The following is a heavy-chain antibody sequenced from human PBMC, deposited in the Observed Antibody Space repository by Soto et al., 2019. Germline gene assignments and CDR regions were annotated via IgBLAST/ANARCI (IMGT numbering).Heavy chain of an antibody. V-gene: IGHV3-9*01. D-gene: IGHD2-2*01. J-gene: IGHJ4*02. CDR3: TKGYTTSCFAHFDY. CDR2: ISWDSGNI. CDR1: SFTFGDYA. Sequence: EVQLVESGGGLVQPGGSLRLSCAASSFTFGDYAMHWVRQTPGKGLEWVSCISWDSGNIVYVDSVEGRFTISRDNAKNSLFLQMNSLRPEDTAFYYCTKGYTTSCFAHFDYWGQGALVTVSS.